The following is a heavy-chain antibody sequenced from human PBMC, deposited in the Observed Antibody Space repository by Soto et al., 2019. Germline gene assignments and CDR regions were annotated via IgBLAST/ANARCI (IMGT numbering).Heavy chain of an antibody. CDR2: IIPILNSP. D-gene: IGHD2-2*01. CDR1: GGTFGSYA. V-gene: IGHV1-69*01. Sequence: QVHLVQSGAEVKKPGSSVKVSCKASGGTFGSYAITWVRRAPGQGLEWLGGIIPILNSPAYAQKFKARVVITADEVTNTAYMELNSLRFADTAVYYCAREAPYCTSATCPKFYDMDVWGQGTTVTVAS. J-gene: IGHJ6*02. CDR3: AREAPYCTSATCPKFYDMDV.